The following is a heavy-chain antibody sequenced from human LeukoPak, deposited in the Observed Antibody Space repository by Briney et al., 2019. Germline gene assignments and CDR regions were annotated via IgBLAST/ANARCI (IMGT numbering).Heavy chain of an antibody. J-gene: IGHJ3*02. Sequence: ASVTVSCKASGYIFTDYYIHWVRQAPGQGLEWMGWINTNTGNPTYAQGFTGRFVFSLDTSVSTAYLQISSLKAEDTAVYYCARYHPPGLYEDAFDIWGQGTMVTVSS. CDR3: ARYHPPGLYEDAFDI. CDR2: INTNTGNP. CDR1: GYIFTDYY. D-gene: IGHD3-10*01. V-gene: IGHV7-4-1*02.